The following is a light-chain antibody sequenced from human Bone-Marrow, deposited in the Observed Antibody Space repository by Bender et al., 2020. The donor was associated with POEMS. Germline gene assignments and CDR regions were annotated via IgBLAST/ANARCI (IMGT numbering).Light chain of an antibody. J-gene: IGLJ2*01. Sequence: QSVLTQPPSVSGTPGQRVTISCSGSGSNIGGYPVNWYQQLPGTAPKLLIYANNNRPSGVPDRFSGSKSGTSASLAITGLQAGDEADFYCQSYDTSLSGSVFGGGTKLTVL. CDR3: QSYDTSLSGSV. V-gene: IGLV1-40*01. CDR1: GSNIGGYP. CDR2: ANN.